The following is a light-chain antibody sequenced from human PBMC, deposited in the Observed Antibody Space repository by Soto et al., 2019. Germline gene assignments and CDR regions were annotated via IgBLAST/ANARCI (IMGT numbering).Light chain of an antibody. CDR2: GAS. Sequence: EIVLTQSPGTLSLSPGDRATLSCRASHTVSSRFLAWYQQKPGQDPRLLISGASDRATGIPDRFTGSGSGTAFTRPINRLEPEDFAVYDFQQYGSSPFAFGPGTKVDIK. J-gene: IGKJ3*01. V-gene: IGKV3-20*01. CDR1: HTVSSRF. CDR3: QQYGSSPFA.